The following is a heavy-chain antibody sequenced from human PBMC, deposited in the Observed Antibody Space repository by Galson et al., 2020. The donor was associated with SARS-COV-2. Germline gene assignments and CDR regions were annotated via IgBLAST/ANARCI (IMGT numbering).Heavy chain of an antibody. CDR2: FDPEDGET. V-gene: IGHV1-24*01. Sequence: ASVQVSCKVSGYTLTELSMHWVRQAPGKGLEWMGGFDPEDGETIYAEKFQGRVTMTEDTSTDTAYMELSSLRSEDTAVYYCATATARIFGVVGFGGYWFDPWGQGTLVTVSS. CDR3: ATATARIFGVVGFGGYWFDP. CDR1: GYTLTELS. D-gene: IGHD3-3*01. J-gene: IGHJ5*02.